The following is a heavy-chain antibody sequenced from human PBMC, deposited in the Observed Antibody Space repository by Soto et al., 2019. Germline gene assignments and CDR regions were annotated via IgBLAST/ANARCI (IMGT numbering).Heavy chain of an antibody. D-gene: IGHD3-9*01. CDR2: IYYSGST. Sequence: SDTLSLTCTVSGVSIRSYYWSWIRQPAGKGLEWIGRIYYSGSTNYNPSLKSRVTISVDTSKNQFSLKLSSVTAADTAVYYCARAGYLRPGLVWDGMDVWGQGTTVTVSS. CDR3: ARAGYLRPGLVWDGMDV. J-gene: IGHJ6*02. CDR1: GVSIRSYY. V-gene: IGHV4-4*07.